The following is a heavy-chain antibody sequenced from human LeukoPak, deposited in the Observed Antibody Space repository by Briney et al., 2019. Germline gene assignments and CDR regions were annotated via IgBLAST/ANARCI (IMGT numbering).Heavy chain of an antibody. D-gene: IGHD1-14*01. Sequence: PSETLSLTCTVSGGSISSYYWSWIRQPAGKGLEWIGRIYTSGSTNYNPSLKSRVAMSVDTSKNQFSLKLSSVTAADTAVYYCAREKISNRRTRYFDYWGQGTLVTVSS. J-gene: IGHJ4*02. CDR1: GGSISSYY. CDR2: IYTSGST. V-gene: IGHV4-4*07. CDR3: AREKISNRRTRYFDY.